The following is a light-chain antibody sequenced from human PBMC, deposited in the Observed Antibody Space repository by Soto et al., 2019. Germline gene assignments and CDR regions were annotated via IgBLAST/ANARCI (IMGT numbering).Light chain of an antibody. Sequence: QSVLTQPPSASGSPGQSVTISCTGSSSDVGEYKYVSWYQQHPGKAPKLIIYEVSKRPSGIPARFSGSKSGNTASLTVAGLQAADEADYYCSSYGGFNDVLFGGGTKLTVL. CDR1: SSDVGEYKY. CDR2: EVS. J-gene: IGLJ2*01. V-gene: IGLV2-8*01. CDR3: SSYGGFNDVL.